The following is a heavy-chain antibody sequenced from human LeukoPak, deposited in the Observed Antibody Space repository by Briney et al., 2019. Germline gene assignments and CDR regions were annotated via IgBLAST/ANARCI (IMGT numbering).Heavy chain of an antibody. CDR2: INTNTGNP. J-gene: IGHJ4*02. D-gene: IGHD1-1*01. CDR1: GYTLTELS. CDR3: ARANTGFTCHFDY. Sequence: ASVKVSCKVSGYTLTELSMHWVRQAPGQGLEWMGWINTNTGNPTYAQGFTGRFVFSLDTSVSTAYLQISSLKAEDTAVYYCARANTGFTCHFDYWGQGTLDTVSS. V-gene: IGHV7-4-1*02.